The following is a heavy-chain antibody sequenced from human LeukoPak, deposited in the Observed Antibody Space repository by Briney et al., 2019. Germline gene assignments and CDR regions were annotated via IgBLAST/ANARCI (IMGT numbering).Heavy chain of an antibody. CDR3: AKVRGSGSYKYYYYYGMDV. Sequence: GGSLRLSCAASGFAFSSYAMSWVRQAPGKGLEWVSAISGSGGSTYYADSVKGRFTISRDNSKNTLYLQMNSLRAEDTAVYYCAKVRGSGSYKYYYYYGMDVWGQGTTVTVSS. V-gene: IGHV3-23*01. J-gene: IGHJ6*02. CDR1: GFAFSSYA. D-gene: IGHD3-10*01. CDR2: ISGSGGST.